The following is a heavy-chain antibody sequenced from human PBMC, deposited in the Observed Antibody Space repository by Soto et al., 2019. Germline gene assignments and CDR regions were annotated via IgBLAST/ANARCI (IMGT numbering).Heavy chain of an antibody. Sequence: ASVKVSCKASGYTFTSYAMHWVRQAPGQRLEWMGWINAGNGNTKYSQKFQGRVTITRDTSASTAYIELSSLRSEDTAVYYCARVDYGDYLLAYWGQGTLVTVSS. CDR1: GYTFTSYA. D-gene: IGHD4-17*01. J-gene: IGHJ4*02. CDR2: INAGNGNT. CDR3: ARVDYGDYLLAY. V-gene: IGHV1-3*01.